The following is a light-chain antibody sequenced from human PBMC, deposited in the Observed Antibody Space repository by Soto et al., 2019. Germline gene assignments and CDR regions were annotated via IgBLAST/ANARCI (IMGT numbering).Light chain of an antibody. J-gene: IGKJ2*01. V-gene: IGKV3-20*01. CDR2: GAS. CDR1: ESISRDY. CDR3: QQYGGVPYT. Sequence: ESVLTQSRVTLSLGPGQRATLSCRASESISRDYLAWYQQRLGQAPRLLIYGASSGATGIPDRFSGSGSGTDFTLTISRLEPEDFAIYYCQQYGGVPYTFGQGTKVDIK.